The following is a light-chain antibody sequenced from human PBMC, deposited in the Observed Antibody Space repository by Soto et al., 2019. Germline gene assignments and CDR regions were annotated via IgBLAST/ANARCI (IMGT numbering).Light chain of an antibody. V-gene: IGKV1-5*03. CDR3: QKYNSLWT. Sequence: DIQMTQSPSTLSASVGDRVTITCRASQSISSWLAWYQQKPGKAPKLLIYKASSLESGVPSRFSGSGSGAEFALTFSSLQPDDFATYYCQKYNSLWTVGQGTKVEIK. J-gene: IGKJ1*01. CDR1: QSISSW. CDR2: KAS.